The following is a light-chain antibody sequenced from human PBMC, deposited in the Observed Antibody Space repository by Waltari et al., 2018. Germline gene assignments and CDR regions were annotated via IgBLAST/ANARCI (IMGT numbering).Light chain of an antibody. V-gene: IGKV1-6*01. CDR3: LQDYTFPYT. Sequence: AIQMTQSPSSLSASVGDRVTITCRASQGIRNDLGWYQQKPGKAPKLLIYAASSLQSGGPSKFSGSGSGTDFTLTISSLQPEDFATYYCLQDYTFPYTFGQGTKLEIK. J-gene: IGKJ2*01. CDR2: AAS. CDR1: QGIRND.